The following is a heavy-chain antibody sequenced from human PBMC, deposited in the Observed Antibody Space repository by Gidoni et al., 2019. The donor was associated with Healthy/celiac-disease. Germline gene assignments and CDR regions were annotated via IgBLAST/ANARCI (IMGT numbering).Heavy chain of an antibody. CDR2: IYYSGST. D-gene: IGHD5-18*01. CDR1: GGPISSGGYY. Sequence: QVKLQESGPGLVKPSQPLSPPCTVAGGPISSGGYYWSWIRQHPGKGLEWIGYIYYSGSTYYNPSLKSRVTISVDTSKNQFSLKLSSVTAADTAVYYCARDTAPYAFDIWGQGTMVTVSS. CDR3: ARDTAPYAFDI. J-gene: IGHJ3*02. V-gene: IGHV4-31*03.